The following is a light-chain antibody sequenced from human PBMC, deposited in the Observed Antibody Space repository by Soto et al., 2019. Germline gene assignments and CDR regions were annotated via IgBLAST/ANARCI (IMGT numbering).Light chain of an antibody. CDR2: GAS. V-gene: IGKV3-11*01. J-gene: IGKJ5*01. CDR1: ESVSSN. CDR3: QQRSNWPSIT. Sequence: SPATLSVSPGDRATLSCRASESVSSNLAWYQQRPGQAPRLVIYGASTRATGIPARFSGSGSGTDFTLTISSLEPEDFAVYYCQQRSNWPSITFGQGTRLEIK.